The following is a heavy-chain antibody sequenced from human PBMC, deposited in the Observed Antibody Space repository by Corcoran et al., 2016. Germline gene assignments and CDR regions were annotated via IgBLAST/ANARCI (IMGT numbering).Heavy chain of an antibody. J-gene: IGHJ4*02. CDR2: IYYSGST. CDR3: AREGLYYDSSGYYSPFDY. CDR1: GGSISSSSYY. D-gene: IGHD3-22*01. V-gene: IGHV4-39*07. Sequence: QLQLQESGPGLVKPSETLSLTCTVSGGSISSSSYYWGWIRQPPGKGLEWIGSIYYSGSTYYNPSLKSRVTISVDTSKNQFSLKLSSVTAADTAVYYCAREGLYYDSSGYYSPFDYWGQGTLVTVSS.